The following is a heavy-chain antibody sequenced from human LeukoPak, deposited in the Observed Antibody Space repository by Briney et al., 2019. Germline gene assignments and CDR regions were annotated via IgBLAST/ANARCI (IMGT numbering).Heavy chain of an antibody. V-gene: IGHV4-34*01. CDR3: ARRGSYSGRFDY. CDR1: GFTFDDYA. J-gene: IGHJ4*02. CDR2: INHSGST. D-gene: IGHD1-26*01. Sequence: LRLSCAASGFTFDDYAMHWVRQAPGKGLEWIGEINHSGSTNYNPSLKSRVTISVDTSKNQFSLKLSSVTAADTAVYYCARRGSYSGRFDYWGQGTLVTVSS.